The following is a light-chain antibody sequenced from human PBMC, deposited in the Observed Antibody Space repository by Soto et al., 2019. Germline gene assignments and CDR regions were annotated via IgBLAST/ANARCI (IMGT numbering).Light chain of an antibody. V-gene: IGLV1-51*01. Sequence: QSVLTQPPSVSAAPGQNVTISCSGSSSNIGGNSVSWYQQLPGTAPKLLIYDDNKRPSGIPDRFSGSKSGASATLGITGFQTGDEADYYCGSWDSSLSAYVFGTGTKVTVL. CDR2: DDN. CDR1: SSNIGGNS. J-gene: IGLJ1*01. CDR3: GSWDSSLSAYV.